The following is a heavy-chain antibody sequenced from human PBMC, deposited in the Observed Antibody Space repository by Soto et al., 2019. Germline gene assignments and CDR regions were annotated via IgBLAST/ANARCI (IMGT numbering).Heavy chain of an antibody. CDR1: GYTFTSYY. V-gene: IGHV1-46*01. Sequence: AASVKVSCKASGYTFTSYYMHWVRQAPGQGLEWMGIINPSGGSTSYAQKFQGRVTMTRDTSTSTVYMELSSLRSEDTAVYYCARDGVVGATQNWFDPWGQGTLVTVSS. CDR2: INPSGGST. CDR3: ARDGVVGATQNWFDP. J-gene: IGHJ5*02. D-gene: IGHD1-26*01.